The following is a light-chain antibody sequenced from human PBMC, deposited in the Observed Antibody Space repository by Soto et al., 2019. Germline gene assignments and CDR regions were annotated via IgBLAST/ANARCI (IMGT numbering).Light chain of an antibody. J-gene: IGKJ1*01. CDR3: QQYNNWPRT. V-gene: IGKV3-15*01. Sequence: EIVMTQSPATLSVSPGERATLSCSASESVSSNLAWYQQKPGQAPRLLIYGASTRATGIPARFSGSGSGTEFTLTISSLQSEDFALYYCQQYNNWPRTFAQGTKVEIK. CDR1: ESVSSN. CDR2: GAS.